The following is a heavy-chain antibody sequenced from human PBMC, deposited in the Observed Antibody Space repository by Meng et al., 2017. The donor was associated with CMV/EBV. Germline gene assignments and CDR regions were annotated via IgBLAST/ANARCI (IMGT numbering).Heavy chain of an antibody. V-gene: IGHV3-30*02. J-gene: IGHJ6*02. CDR2: IRYDGSNK. CDR3: MGYCSGGSCYFYGMDV. Sequence: GESLKISCAASGFTFSSYGMHWVRQAPGKGLEWVAFIRYDGSNKYYADSVKGRFTISRDNSKNTLYLQMNSLRAEDTAVYYCMGYCSGGSCYFYGMDVWGQGTTVTAP. CDR1: GFTFSSYG. D-gene: IGHD2-15*01.